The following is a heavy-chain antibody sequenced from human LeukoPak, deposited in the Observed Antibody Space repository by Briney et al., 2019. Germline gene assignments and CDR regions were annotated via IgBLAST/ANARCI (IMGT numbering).Heavy chain of an antibody. CDR2: IKQDGSEK. CDR3: ARAHDYVWGSYRTYYFDY. CDR1: GFTFSGYW. J-gene: IGHJ4*02. D-gene: IGHD3-16*02. V-gene: IGHV3-7*03. Sequence: QTGGSLRLSCATSGFTFSGYWMTWVRQAPGKGLEWVANIKQDGSEKHYVDPVKGRFTISRDNAKNSLYLQMNSLRAEDTALYYCARAHDYVWGSYRTYYFDYWGQGTLVTVSS.